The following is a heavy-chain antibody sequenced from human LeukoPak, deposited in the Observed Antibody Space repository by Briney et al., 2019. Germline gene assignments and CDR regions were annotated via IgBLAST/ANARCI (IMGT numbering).Heavy chain of an antibody. CDR1: GYTLTELS. Sequence: ASVKVSCKVSGYTLTELSMHWVRQAPGKGLEWMGGFDPEDGETIYAQKFQGRVTMTEDTSTDTAYMELSSLRSEDTAVYYCARGDYVSGNRGNWFDPWGQGTLVTVSS. CDR3: ARGDYVSGNRGNWFDP. D-gene: IGHD3-10*01. V-gene: IGHV1-24*01. J-gene: IGHJ5*02. CDR2: FDPEDGET.